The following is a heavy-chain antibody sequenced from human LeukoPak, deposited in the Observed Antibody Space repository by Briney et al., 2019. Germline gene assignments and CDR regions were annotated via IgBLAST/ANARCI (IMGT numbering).Heavy chain of an antibody. Sequence: SVKFSCNASGGTLSSDAISLGRQTPGQGLEWMGGIIPIFGTANYAQKFQGRVTITADESTSTAYMELSSLRSEDTAVYYCASLYDSSGYYYDYWGQGTLVTVSS. CDR2: IIPIFGTA. CDR1: GGTLSSDA. CDR3: ASLYDSSGYYYDY. J-gene: IGHJ4*02. D-gene: IGHD3-22*01. V-gene: IGHV1-69*01.